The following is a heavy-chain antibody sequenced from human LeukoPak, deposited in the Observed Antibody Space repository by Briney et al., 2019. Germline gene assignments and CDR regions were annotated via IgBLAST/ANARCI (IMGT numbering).Heavy chain of an antibody. D-gene: IGHD3-22*01. J-gene: IGHJ4*02. CDR2: ISGSGGST. CDR3: AKPRGLRIYDTLDY. Sequence: GGSLRLSCAASGFTFSSYAMSWVRQAPGKGLEWVSAISGSGGSTCYADSVKGRFTISRDNSKNTLYLQMNSLRAEDTAVYYCAKPRGLRIYDTLDYWGQGTLVTVSS. V-gene: IGHV3-23*01. CDR1: GFTFSSYA.